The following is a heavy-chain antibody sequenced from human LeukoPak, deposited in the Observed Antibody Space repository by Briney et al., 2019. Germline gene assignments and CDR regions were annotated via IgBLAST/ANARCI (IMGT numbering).Heavy chain of an antibody. V-gene: IGHV3-23*01. D-gene: IGHD5-12*01. CDR1: GFTFDNFA. Sequence: GGSLRLSCAPSGFTFDNFAMTWVRQAPGKGLEWVSEITGSGGSTYYADSVKGRFTISRDNSKNTLYLQMNSLRAEDTAVYYCARDFEYSGYDAVLDYWGQGTLVTVSS. CDR3: ARDFEYSGYDAVLDY. CDR2: ITGSGGST. J-gene: IGHJ4*02.